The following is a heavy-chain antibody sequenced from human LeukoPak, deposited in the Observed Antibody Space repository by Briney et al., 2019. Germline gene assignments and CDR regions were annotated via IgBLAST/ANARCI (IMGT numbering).Heavy chain of an antibody. CDR3: AKDRWFGELSYFDY. J-gene: IGHJ4*02. CDR1: GFTFSSYG. D-gene: IGHD3-10*01. Sequence: GGTLRLSCAASGFTFSSYGMSWVRQAPGKGLEWVSAISGSGGSTYYADSVKGRFTISRDNSKNTLYLQMNSLRAEGTAVYYCAKDRWFGELSYFDYWGQGTLVTVSS. CDR2: ISGSGGST. V-gene: IGHV3-23*01.